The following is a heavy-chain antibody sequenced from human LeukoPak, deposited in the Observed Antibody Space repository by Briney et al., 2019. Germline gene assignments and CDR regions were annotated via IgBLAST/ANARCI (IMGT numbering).Heavy chain of an antibody. V-gene: IGHV3-30*18. D-gene: IGHD3-10*01. J-gene: IGHJ4*02. Sequence: PGGSLRLSCAASGFTFSSYGMHWVRQAPGKGLEWVAVISYDGSNKYYADSVKGRFTISRDNSKNTLYLQMNSLRAEDTAVYYCAKDPPRGPMVRGVGEYWGQGTLVTVSS. CDR2: ISYDGSNK. CDR3: AKDPPRGPMVRGVGEY. CDR1: GFTFSSYG.